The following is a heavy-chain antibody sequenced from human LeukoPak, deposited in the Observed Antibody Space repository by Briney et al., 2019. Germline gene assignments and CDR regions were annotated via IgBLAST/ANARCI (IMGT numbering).Heavy chain of an antibody. CDR2: ISGSDDST. V-gene: IGHV3-23*01. D-gene: IGHD3-9*01. Sequence: GGSLRLSCVASGFTFSSYGMSWVRQAPGKGLEWVSAISGSDDSTYYADSVRGRFTISRDVSKNTLFLQMNSLRAEDTALYYWTKAKYFQFDYWGQGTLVTGSS. CDR3: TKAKYFQFDY. J-gene: IGHJ4*01. CDR1: GFTFSSYG.